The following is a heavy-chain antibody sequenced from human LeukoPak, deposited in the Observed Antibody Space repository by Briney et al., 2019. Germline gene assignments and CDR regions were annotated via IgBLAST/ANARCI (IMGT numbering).Heavy chain of an antibody. V-gene: IGHV3-9*01. D-gene: IGHD2-15*01. CDR2: ISWNSGSI. CDR1: GGSISSYY. J-gene: IGHJ3*02. Sequence: LSLTCTVSGGSISSYYWSWIRQPPGKGLEWVSGISWNSGSIGYADSVKGRFTISRDNAKNSLYLQMNSLRAEDTALYYCAKDWVVAATEAFDIWGQGTMVTVSS. CDR3: AKDWVVAATEAFDI.